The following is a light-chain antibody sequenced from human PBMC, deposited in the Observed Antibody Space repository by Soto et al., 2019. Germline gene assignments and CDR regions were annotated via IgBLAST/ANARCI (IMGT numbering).Light chain of an antibody. CDR3: QQRRTWPLT. Sequence: EIVLTQSPATLSLSPGESATLSCRASQSVGTFLAWYQHKPGQAPRLLILDASTRATGVPPRFSGSKSGTDFTLTISRLEPEDFAVYYCQQRRTWPLTFGDGTKVDI. CDR1: QSVGTF. CDR2: DAS. J-gene: IGKJ4*01. V-gene: IGKV3-11*01.